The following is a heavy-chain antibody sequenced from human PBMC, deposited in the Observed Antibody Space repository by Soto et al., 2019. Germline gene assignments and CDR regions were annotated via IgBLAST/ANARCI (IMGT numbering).Heavy chain of an antibody. CDR3: ARGGHYDGVSYHPVGFDH. D-gene: IGHD3-16*01. CDR2: LNIDGSTR. V-gene: IGHV3-74*01. J-gene: IGHJ4*02. Sequence: EVQLVQSGGGLVQPGGSLRLSCSASGFTFSNYWMHWVRQGPGKGLVWVARLNIDGSTRNYADSVKGRFTISRDNAQNTLFLQMNSLSAEDTAVYYCARGGHYDGVSYHPVGFDHWGQGTQVTVSS. CDR1: GFTFSNYW.